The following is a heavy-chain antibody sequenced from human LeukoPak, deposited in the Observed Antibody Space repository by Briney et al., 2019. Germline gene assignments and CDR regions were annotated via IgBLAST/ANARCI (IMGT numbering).Heavy chain of an antibody. CDR1: GFTFSSFP. CDR3: AKERATTTSFDY. CDR2: IGGNGGGT. D-gene: IGHD4-11*01. Sequence: GGSLRLSCAASGFTFSSFPMRWVRQAPGTGLEWASIIGGNGGGTYYADSVKGRFTISRDNSKNTLYLQMNSLRAEDTAVYFCAKERATTTSFDYWGQGTLVTVSS. J-gene: IGHJ4*02. V-gene: IGHV3-23*01.